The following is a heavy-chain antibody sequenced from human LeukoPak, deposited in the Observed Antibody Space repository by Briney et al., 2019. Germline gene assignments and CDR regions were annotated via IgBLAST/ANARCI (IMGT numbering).Heavy chain of an antibody. D-gene: IGHD3-3*01. V-gene: IGHV4-34*01. Sequence: KTSETLSLTCAVYGGSFSGYYWSWIRQPPGKGLEWIGEINHSGSTNYNPSLKSRVIISVDTSKNQFSLKLSSVTAADTAVYYCARTHPYDFWSGYYRQLFPYFDYWGQGTLVTVSS. CDR2: INHSGST. CDR1: GGSFSGYY. J-gene: IGHJ4*02. CDR3: ARTHPYDFWSGYYRQLFPYFDY.